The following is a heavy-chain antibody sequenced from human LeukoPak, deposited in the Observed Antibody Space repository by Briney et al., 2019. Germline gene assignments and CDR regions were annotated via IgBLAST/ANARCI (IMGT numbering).Heavy chain of an antibody. Sequence: GGSLRLSCVASGFTFSNYYMHWVRQTPGKGLEWVAIISDDGERKFYADSVRGRITISRDKSKNTLFLQMNSLRADDTAVYFCAKDLSGHWCIDYWGQGTLVTVSS. J-gene: IGHJ4*02. CDR1: GFTFSNYY. CDR3: AKDLSGHWCIDY. D-gene: IGHD4/OR15-4a*01. CDR2: ISDDGERK. V-gene: IGHV3-30*18.